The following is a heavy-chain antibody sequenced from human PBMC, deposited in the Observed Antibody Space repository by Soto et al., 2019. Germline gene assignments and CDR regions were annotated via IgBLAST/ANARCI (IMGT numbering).Heavy chain of an antibody. CDR2: ISAYNGNT. J-gene: IGHJ5*02. CDR1: GYTFTSYG. D-gene: IGHD6-6*01. V-gene: IGHV1-18*01. Sequence: QVQLVQSGAEVKKPGASVKVSCKASGYTFTSYGISWVRQAPGQGLEWMGWISAYNGNTNYAQKLQGRVTMTTDTSTSTADMELRSVRSDDTAVYYCARARISSSSFSGWFDPWGQGTLVTVSS. CDR3: ARARISSSSFSGWFDP.